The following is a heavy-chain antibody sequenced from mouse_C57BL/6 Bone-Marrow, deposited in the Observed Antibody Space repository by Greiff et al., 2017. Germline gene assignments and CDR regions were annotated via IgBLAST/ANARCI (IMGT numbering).Heavy chain of an antibody. CDR3: ARLLWFAY. V-gene: IGHV1-81*01. CDR1: GYTFTSYG. CDR2: IYPRGGNT. J-gene: IGHJ3*01. Sequence: VQLQQSGAELARPGASVKLSCKASGYTFTSYGISWVKQRTGQGLEWIGEIYPRGGNTYYNEKFKGKATLTADKSSSTAYMELRSLTSEDSAVYFCARLLWFAYWGQGTLVTVSA.